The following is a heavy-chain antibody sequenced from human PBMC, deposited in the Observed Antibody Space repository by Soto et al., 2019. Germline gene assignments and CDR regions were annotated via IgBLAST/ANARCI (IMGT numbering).Heavy chain of an antibody. CDR3: VRNTPLGTGTTRVYYYFMDV. CDR2: MNPNNGNT. J-gene: IGHJ6*03. V-gene: IGHV1-8*01. D-gene: IGHD1-1*01. Sequence: ASVKVSCKASVYTFTSYDINWVRQATGQGLEWMGWMNPNNGNTGYAQKFQGRVTMPRDTSISTAYMELSSLRSEDMVVYSCVRNTPLGTGTTRVYYYFMDVWGKGTTVTVSS. CDR1: VYTFTSYD.